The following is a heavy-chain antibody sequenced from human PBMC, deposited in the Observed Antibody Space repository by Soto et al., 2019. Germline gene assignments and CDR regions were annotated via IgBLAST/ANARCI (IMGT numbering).Heavy chain of an antibody. V-gene: IGHV3-21*01. CDR1: GFTFSSYT. J-gene: IGHJ6*02. D-gene: IGHD3-10*01. CDR3: AREGPGRGIDV. CDR2: ISGGSAYI. Sequence: GGSLRLSCAASGFTFSSYTMNWVRQAPGKGLEWVSSISGGSAYIYYADSVKGRFTISRDNAKSSLSLQMNSLRAEDTAVYYCAREGPGRGIDVWGQGTTVTVSS.